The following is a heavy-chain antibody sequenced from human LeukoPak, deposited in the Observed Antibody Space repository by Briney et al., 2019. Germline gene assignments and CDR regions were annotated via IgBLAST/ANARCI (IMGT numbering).Heavy chain of an antibody. CDR2: IYYSGST. D-gene: IGHD6-13*01. CDR3: ARAKAAAGIDYFVY. CDR1: GASISDYY. J-gene: IGHJ4*02. V-gene: IGHV4-59*13. Sequence: SETLSLTCTVSGASISDYYWSWIRQPPGKGLEWIGYIYYSGSTNYNPSLKSRVTISIDTSKNQFSLKVSSVTAADTAVYYCARAKAAAGIDYFVYWGQGTLVTVSS.